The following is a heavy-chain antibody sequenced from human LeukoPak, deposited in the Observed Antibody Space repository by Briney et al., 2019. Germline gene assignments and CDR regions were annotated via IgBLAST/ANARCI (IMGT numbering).Heavy chain of an antibody. Sequence: SETLSLTCTVSGGSISSYYWSWIRQPPGKGLEWIGYIYYSGSTNYNPSPKSRVTISVDTSKNQFSLKLSSVTAADTAVYYCARASMVRGVDYWGQGTLVTVSS. J-gene: IGHJ4*02. CDR1: GGSISSYY. D-gene: IGHD3-10*01. CDR2: IYYSGST. V-gene: IGHV4-59*01. CDR3: ARASMVRGVDY.